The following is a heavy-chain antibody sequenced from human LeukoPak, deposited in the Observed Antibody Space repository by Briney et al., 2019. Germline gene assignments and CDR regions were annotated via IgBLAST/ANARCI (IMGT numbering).Heavy chain of an antibody. CDR1: GGTFSSYA. V-gene: IGHV1-69*04. J-gene: IGHJ4*02. CDR2: IIPILGIA. D-gene: IGHD3-3*01. CDR3: ARNRAYDFWSGYTHEFDY. Sequence: GASVKVSCKASGGTFSSYAISWVRQAPGQGLEWMGRIIPILGIANYAQKFQGRVTITADKSTSTAYMELSRLRSDDTAVYYCARNRAYDFWSGYTHEFDYWGQGTLVTVSS.